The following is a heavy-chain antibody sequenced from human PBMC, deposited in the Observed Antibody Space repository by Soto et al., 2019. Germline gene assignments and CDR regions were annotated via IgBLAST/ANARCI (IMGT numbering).Heavy chain of an antibody. CDR3: AKSIVIGYFDN. Sequence: GGSLRISCATSGFSFSTYAMRWVRQAPGKGLECVSSISASGGSTYHADSVKGRFTISRDNSNNTLYLQMNSLRAEDTAVYYCAKSIVIGYFDNWGQGTLVTVSS. D-gene: IGHD3-10*01. CDR1: GFSFSTYA. J-gene: IGHJ4*02. V-gene: IGHV3-23*01. CDR2: ISASGGST.